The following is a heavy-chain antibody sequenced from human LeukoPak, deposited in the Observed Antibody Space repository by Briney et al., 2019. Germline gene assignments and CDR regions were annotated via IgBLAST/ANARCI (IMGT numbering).Heavy chain of an antibody. D-gene: IGHD4-17*01. CDR2: INHSGST. V-gene: IGHV4-34*01. CDR1: GGSFSGYY. Sequence: SETLFLTCAVYGGSFSGYYWSWIRQPPGKGLEWIGEINHSGSTNYNPSLKSRVTISVDTSKNQFSLKLSSVTAADTAVYYCARGVVGEYYYYYYGMDVWGQGTTVTVSS. CDR3: ARGVVGEYYYYYYGMDV. J-gene: IGHJ6*02.